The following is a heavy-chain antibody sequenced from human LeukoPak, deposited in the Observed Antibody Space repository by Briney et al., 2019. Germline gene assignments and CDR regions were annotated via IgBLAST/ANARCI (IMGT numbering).Heavy chain of an antibody. CDR1: EFIFSSYE. D-gene: IGHD3-10*02. V-gene: IGHV3-48*03. CDR2: ISSSGSTI. Sequence: PGGSLRLSCAASEFIFSSYEMNWVRQAPGKGLEWVSYISSSGSTIYYADSVKGRFTISRDNAKNSLYLQMNSLRAEDTAVYYCAELGITMIGGVWGKGTTVTISS. J-gene: IGHJ6*04. CDR3: AELGITMIGGV.